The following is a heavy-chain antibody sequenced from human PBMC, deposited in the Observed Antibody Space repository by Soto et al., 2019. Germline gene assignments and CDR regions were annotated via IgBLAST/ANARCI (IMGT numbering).Heavy chain of an antibody. Sequence: PSETLSLTCTVSGGSVSSGSYYWSWIRQPPGKGLELIGYMSYTGSGNYNPSLKSRVTISVDTSKNQFSLKLRSVTAADTAVYYCARDKITGLFDYWGQGTLVTVSS. D-gene: IGHD2-8*02. J-gene: IGHJ4*02. CDR1: GGSVSSGSYY. CDR2: MSYTGSG. V-gene: IGHV4-61*01. CDR3: ARDKITGLFDY.